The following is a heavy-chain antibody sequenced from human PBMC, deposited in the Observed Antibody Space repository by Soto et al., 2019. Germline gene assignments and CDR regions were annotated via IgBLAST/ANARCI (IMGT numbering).Heavy chain of an antibody. Sequence: ASVKVSCKASGYTFTDYFIHWVRQAPGQGLEWIGWINPYSGGADLSQKFQGRVTMTRDTSISTAYMEVSSLRSDDTAVFYCARGVGSSPPRYWGRGTLVTVSS. CDR3: ARGVGSSPPRY. CDR1: GYTFTDYF. CDR2: INPYSGGA. J-gene: IGHJ4*02. D-gene: IGHD3-9*01. V-gene: IGHV1-2*02.